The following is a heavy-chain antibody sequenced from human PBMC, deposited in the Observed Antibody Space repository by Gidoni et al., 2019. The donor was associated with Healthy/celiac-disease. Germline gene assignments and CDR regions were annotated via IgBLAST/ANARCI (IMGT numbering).Heavy chain of an antibody. CDR1: GGSISSGGYY. J-gene: IGHJ4*02. Sequence: QVQLQESGPGLVKPSQTLSLTCTVSGGSISSGGYYWRWIRQHPGKGLEWIGYIYYSGSTYYNPSLKSRVTISVDTSKNQFSLKLSSVTAADTAVYYCARCPRGHGGNSFDYWGQGTLVTVSS. CDR3: ARCPRGHGGNSFDY. V-gene: IGHV4-31*03. D-gene: IGHD2-15*01. CDR2: IYYSGST.